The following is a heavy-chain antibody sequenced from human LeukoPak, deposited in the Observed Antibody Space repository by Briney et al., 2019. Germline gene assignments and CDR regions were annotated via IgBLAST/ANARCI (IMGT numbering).Heavy chain of an antibody. CDR3: ARGAPTFYYYGSGSYYNRVWFDP. CDR2: IYHSGST. Sequence: SETLSLTCTVSGYSISSGYYWGWIRQPPGKGLEWIGSIYHSGSTYYNPSLKSRVTISVDTSKNQFSLKLSSVTAADTAVYYCARGAPTFYYYGSGSYYNRVWFDPWGQGTLVTVSS. V-gene: IGHV4-38-2*02. CDR1: GYSISSGYY. D-gene: IGHD3-10*01. J-gene: IGHJ5*02.